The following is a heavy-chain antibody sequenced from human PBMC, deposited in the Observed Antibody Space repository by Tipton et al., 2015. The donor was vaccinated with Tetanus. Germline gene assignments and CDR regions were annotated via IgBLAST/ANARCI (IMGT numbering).Heavy chain of an antibody. V-gene: IGHV4-34*01. CDR2: INHSGST. Sequence: TLSLTCAVYGGSFSGYYWSWIRQPPGKGLEWIGEINHSGSTNYNPSLKSRVTISVDTSKNQFSLKLSSVTAADTAVYYCAGGNAVAALADYWGQGTLVTVSS. D-gene: IGHD6-19*01. J-gene: IGHJ4*02. CDR1: GGSFSGYY. CDR3: AGGNAVAALADY.